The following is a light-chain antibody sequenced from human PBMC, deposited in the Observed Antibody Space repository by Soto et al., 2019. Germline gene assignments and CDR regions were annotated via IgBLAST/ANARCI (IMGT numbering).Light chain of an antibody. CDR1: QSVSSSY. CDR3: QHQGT. CDR2: YAS. V-gene: IGKV3-20*01. J-gene: IGKJ2*01. Sequence: EVVLTQSPGTLSLSPGEGATLSCRASQSVSSSYVAWYQQKPGQAPRLLMYYASTRATGIPQRFSGGGSRTDFTLTISRVEPEDFAVYYCQHQGTFGQGTKVEIK.